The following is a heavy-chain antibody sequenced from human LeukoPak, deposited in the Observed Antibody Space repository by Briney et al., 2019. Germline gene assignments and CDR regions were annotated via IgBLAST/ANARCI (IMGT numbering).Heavy chain of an antibody. V-gene: IGHV3-7*01. D-gene: IGHD3-22*01. Sequence: GGSLRLSCAASGFTFSSYWMSWVRQAPGKGLEWVANIKQDGSEKYYVDSVKGRFTISRDNAKNSLYLQMSSLRAEDTAVYYCAREGYYYDSSGYYFDYWGQGTLVTVSS. CDR1: GFTFSSYW. J-gene: IGHJ4*02. CDR3: AREGYYYDSSGYYFDY. CDR2: IKQDGSEK.